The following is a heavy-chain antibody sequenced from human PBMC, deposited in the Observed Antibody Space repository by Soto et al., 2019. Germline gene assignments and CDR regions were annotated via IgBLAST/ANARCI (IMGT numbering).Heavy chain of an antibody. Sequence: TCAVSGYAISNGDYWGWIRQAPGKGLEWIGSVYYSGSTHYEPSLRGRIAISVDTLKNQFSLRLTSVTAADTAMYFCARNISTYFDSWGQGIPVTVSS. V-gene: IGHV4-38-2*01. CDR3: ARNISTYFDS. CDR1: GYAISNGDY. J-gene: IGHJ4*02. CDR2: VYYSGST. D-gene: IGHD3-9*01.